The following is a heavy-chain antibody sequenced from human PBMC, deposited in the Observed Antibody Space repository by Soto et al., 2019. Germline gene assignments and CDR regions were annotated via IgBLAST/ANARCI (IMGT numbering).Heavy chain of an antibody. CDR1: GYTFTSYG. Sequence: ASGDVSCKSSGYTFTSYGFACVRRRPGQGLERMGWIGAYVGNTNTAQALKGRVTMTTDTSTTTANMELRSLRSDDKAVYSCCNSVEDSRVWGQGTLVTVSS. V-gene: IGHV1-18*01. CDR3: CNSVEDSRV. CDR2: IGAYVGNT. J-gene: IGHJ4*02. D-gene: IGHD2-15*01.